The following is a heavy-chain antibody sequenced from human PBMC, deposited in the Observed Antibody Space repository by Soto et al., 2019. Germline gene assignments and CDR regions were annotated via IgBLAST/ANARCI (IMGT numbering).Heavy chain of an antibody. V-gene: IGHV1-69*02. CDR1: GGTFSSYT. J-gene: IGHJ3*02. D-gene: IGHD2-2*01. CDR3: ARARLYSIVVVPAAQDAFDI. CDR2: IIPILGIA. Sequence: SVKVSCKASGGTFSSYTISWVRQAPGQGLEWMGRIIPILGIANYAQKFQGRVTITADKSTSTAYMELSSLRSEDTAVYYCARARLYSIVVVPAAQDAFDIWGQGTMVTVSS.